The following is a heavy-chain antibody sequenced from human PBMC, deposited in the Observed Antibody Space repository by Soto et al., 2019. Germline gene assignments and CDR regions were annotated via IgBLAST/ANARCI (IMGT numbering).Heavy chain of an antibody. Sequence: QVQLVESGGGVVQPGRYLRLSCAASGFSFSLYGMHWVRQTPGKGLEWMASISYDGSKKYYTDSVKGRFTISRDNSNNTLYLQVNSLRPEDTSLYYCAKVFYPFEVATYGMDVWGQGTTVTVSS. CDR1: GFSFSLYG. D-gene: IGHD3-9*01. V-gene: IGHV3-30*18. CDR2: ISYDGSKK. J-gene: IGHJ6*02. CDR3: AKVFYPFEVATYGMDV.